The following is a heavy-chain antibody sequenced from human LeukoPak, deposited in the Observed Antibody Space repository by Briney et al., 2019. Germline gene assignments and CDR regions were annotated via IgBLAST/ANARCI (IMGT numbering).Heavy chain of an antibody. D-gene: IGHD1-7*01. J-gene: IGHJ6*03. CDR2: IYPGDSDT. Sequence: GESLKISCKGSGYSFTSYWIGWVRQMPGKGLEWMGIIYPGDSDTRYSPSFQGQVTISADKSISTAYLQWSSLRSEDTAVYYCARDLPRVELRARYYYYYMDVWGKGTTVTVSS. CDR1: GYSFTSYW. V-gene: IGHV5-51*01. CDR3: ARDLPRVELRARYYYYYMDV.